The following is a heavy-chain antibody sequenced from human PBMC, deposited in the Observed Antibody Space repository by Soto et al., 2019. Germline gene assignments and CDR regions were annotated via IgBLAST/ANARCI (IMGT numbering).Heavy chain of an antibody. CDR2: ISGIGGST. V-gene: IGHV3-23*01. J-gene: IGHJ4*02. Sequence: GGSLRLSCAASGFTFTDYALSWVRQAPGKGLEWVATISGIGGSTYVADSVKGRRSISRDNSKNTVALLMNSLRAEDTAVYFCARGSSGYISSWYYFDYWGRGTLGTVSA. CDR1: GFTFTDYA. CDR3: ARGSSGYISSWYYFDY. D-gene: IGHD6-13*01.